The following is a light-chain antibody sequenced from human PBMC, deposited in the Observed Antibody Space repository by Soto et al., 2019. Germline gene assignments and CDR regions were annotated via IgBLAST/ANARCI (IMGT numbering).Light chain of an antibody. CDR1: QSINNW. CDR2: GAS. Sequence: DIQMTQSPSTLSASVGDRVAITCRASQSINNWLAWYQLKPGKAPKLLINGASTLESGVPSRFSGSGSGTEFTLTISSLQPDDFATYYCQQYSSAVTFGQGTKVDIK. V-gene: IGKV1-5*01. J-gene: IGKJ1*01. CDR3: QQYSSAVT.